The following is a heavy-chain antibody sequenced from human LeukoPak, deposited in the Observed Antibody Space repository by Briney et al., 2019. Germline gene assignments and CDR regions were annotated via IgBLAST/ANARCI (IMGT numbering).Heavy chain of an antibody. CDR3: ARSPKEVTAILPLWYFDY. J-gene: IGHJ4*02. CDR1: GYTFTGYY. Sequence: ASVKVSCKASGYTFTGYYMHWVRQAPGQGLEWMGWINPNSGGTNYAQKFQGRVTMTRDTSISTAYMELSRLRSDDTAVYYCARSPKEVTAILPLWYFDYWGQGTLVTVSS. D-gene: IGHD2-21*02. CDR2: INPNSGGT. V-gene: IGHV1-2*02.